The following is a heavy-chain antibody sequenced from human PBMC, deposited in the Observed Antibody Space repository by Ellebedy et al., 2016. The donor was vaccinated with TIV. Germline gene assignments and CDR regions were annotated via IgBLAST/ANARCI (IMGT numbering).Heavy chain of an antibody. CDR2: IYYSGST. CDR1: GGSISSYY. CDR3: ARLPAAIYYYYGMDV. Sequence: SETLSLTXTVSGGSISSYYWSWIRQPPGKGLEWIGYIYYSGSTNYNPSLKSRVTISVDKSKNQFSLKLSSVTAADTAVYYCARLPAAIYYYYGMDVWGQGTTVTVSS. V-gene: IGHV4-59*12. J-gene: IGHJ6*02. D-gene: IGHD2-2*01.